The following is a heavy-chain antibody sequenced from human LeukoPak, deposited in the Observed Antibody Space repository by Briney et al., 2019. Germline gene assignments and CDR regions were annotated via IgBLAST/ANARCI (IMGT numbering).Heavy chain of an antibody. CDR3: ARDLDWDNAFDI. Sequence: ASVTVSCKASGYTFTSYYMHWVRQAPGQGLEWMGIINPSGGSTSYAQKFQGRVTMTRDTSTSTDYMELSSLRSEDTAVYYCARDLDWDNAFDIWGQGTMVTVSS. CDR1: GYTFTSYY. D-gene: IGHD1-26*01. V-gene: IGHV1-46*01. CDR2: INPSGGST. J-gene: IGHJ3*02.